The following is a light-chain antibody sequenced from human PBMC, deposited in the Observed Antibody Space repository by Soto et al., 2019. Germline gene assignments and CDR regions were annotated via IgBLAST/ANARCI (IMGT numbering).Light chain of an antibody. V-gene: IGKV3-20*01. CDR2: GAS. CDR1: QSVSSSY. J-gene: IGKJ4*01. Sequence: EVVLTQSPGTLSLSPGERATLSCRANQSVSSSYLAWYQQKAGQTPRLLISGASSRATGIPDRFSGSGSGTDFTLTISRLEPEDFAVYYCQQYGSSPLTFGGGTKVEIK. CDR3: QQYGSSPLT.